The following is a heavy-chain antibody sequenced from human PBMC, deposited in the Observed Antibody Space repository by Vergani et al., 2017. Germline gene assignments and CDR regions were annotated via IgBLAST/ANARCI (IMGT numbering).Heavy chain of an antibody. CDR3: ASENPGAARRFDY. CDR2: IIPIFGTA. CDR1: GGTFSSYA. V-gene: IGHV1-69*01. D-gene: IGHD6-6*01. J-gene: IGHJ4*02. Sequence: QVQLVQSGAEVKKPGSSVKVSCKASGGTFSSYAISWVLPAPGQGLEWMGGIIPIFGTANYAQKFQGRVTITADDSTSTAYMELSSLRSEDTAVYYCASENPGAARRFDYWGQGTLVTVSS.